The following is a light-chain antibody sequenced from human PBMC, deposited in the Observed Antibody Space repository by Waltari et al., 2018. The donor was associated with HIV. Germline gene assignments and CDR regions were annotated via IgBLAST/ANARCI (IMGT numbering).Light chain of an antibody. CDR2: YDD. V-gene: IGLV1-36*01. J-gene: IGLJ1*01. Sequence: QSVLTQPPSVSEAPRTSVTISCSGSSSNIGQNAVNWFQQLPGKAPKLLIYYDDLLPSGVSDRFSGSKSGTSASLAISGLQSEDEADYYCATWDDSLKGYVFGAGTKVTVL. CDR1: SSNIGQNA. CDR3: ATWDDSLKGYV.